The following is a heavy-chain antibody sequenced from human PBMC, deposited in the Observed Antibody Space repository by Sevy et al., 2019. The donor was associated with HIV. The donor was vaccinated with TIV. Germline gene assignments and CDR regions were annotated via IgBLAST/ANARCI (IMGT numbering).Heavy chain of an antibody. V-gene: IGHV3-7*01. J-gene: IGHJ4*02. CDR3: VREGLGGFSYSLDC. D-gene: IGHD3-16*01. CDR2: MNQDGTER. CDR1: GFSISSFW. Sequence: GGSLRLSCAASGFSISSFWMNWVRQTPGKGLEWVATMNQDGTERDYVDSVKGRFTISRDNTKTSLFLQMNSLSAEDTGVYYCVREGLGGFSYSLDCWGQGTLVTVSS.